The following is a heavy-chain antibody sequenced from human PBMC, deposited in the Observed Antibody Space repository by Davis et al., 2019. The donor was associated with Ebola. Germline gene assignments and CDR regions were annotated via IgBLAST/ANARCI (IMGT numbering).Heavy chain of an antibody. Sequence: YCAASGFTISRYGMHWRRQPPDKGLEWGAIISYDGSNKYYADSVKGRINISRDNSKNTVYLQMDSLRAEDTAVYYCARPYTFGGVIVIYAFDIWGQGTMVTVSS. D-gene: IGHD3-16*02. CDR1: GFTISRYG. V-gene: IGHV3-30*03. CDR2: ISYDGSNK. J-gene: IGHJ3*02. CDR3: ARPYTFGGVIVIYAFDI.